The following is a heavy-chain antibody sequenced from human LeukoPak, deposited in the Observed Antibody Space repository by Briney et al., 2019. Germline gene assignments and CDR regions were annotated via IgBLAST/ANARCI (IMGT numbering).Heavy chain of an antibody. CDR1: GFTFRTYS. J-gene: IGHJ4*02. V-gene: IGHV3-30*18. Sequence: GRSLRLSCAASGFTFRTYSIHWVRQAPGKGLEWVTVVSADGRTQLYSDSVKGRFTVSRDNSLNTLHLQMNSLKTEDTAVYYCAKEPGRPKTAHFDYWGQGTLVTVSS. D-gene: IGHD6-6*01. CDR2: VSADGRTQ. CDR3: AKEPGRPKTAHFDY.